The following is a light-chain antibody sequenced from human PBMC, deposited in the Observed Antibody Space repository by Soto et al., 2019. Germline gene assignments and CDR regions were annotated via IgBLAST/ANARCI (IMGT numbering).Light chain of an antibody. J-gene: IGLJ1*01. V-gene: IGLV2-23*02. Sequence: QSVLTQPASVSGSPGQSITISCTGTSSDVGNYIFVSWYRQHQGKAPKLMIYDINNRPSGVSNRFSGSTSGNAASLTISGLQADGEADYFCCSSAPESTYVFGSGTKVTVL. CDR1: SSDVGNYIF. CDR3: CSSAPESTYV. CDR2: DIN.